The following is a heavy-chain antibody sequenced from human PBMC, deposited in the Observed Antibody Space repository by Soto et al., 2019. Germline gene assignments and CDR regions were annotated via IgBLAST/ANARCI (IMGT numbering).Heavy chain of an antibody. V-gene: IGHV1-69*01. CDR3: ARTDIVVVVAATHDYYYYGMDV. Sequence: QVQLVQSGAEVKKPGSSVKVSCKASGGTFSSYAISWVRQAPGQGLEWMGGIIPIFGTANYAQKFQGRVKITADESTSTAYMELSSLRSEDTAVYYCARTDIVVVVAATHDYYYYGMDVWGQGTTVTVSS. D-gene: IGHD2-15*01. CDR2: IIPIFGTA. CDR1: GGTFSSYA. J-gene: IGHJ6*02.